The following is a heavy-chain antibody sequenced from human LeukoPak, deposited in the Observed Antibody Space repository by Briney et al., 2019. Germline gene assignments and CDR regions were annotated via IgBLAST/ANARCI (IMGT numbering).Heavy chain of an antibody. CDR2: IYYSGST. V-gene: IGHV4-59*08. CDR3: ARQQLLPARAFDI. D-gene: IGHD3-22*01. Sequence: SETLSLTCTVSGGSISSYYWSWIRQPPGKGLEWIGYIYYSGSTNYNPSLKSRVTISVDTSKNQFSLKLSSVTAADTAVYYCARQQLLPARAFDIWGQGTMVTVSS. CDR1: GGSISSYY. J-gene: IGHJ3*02.